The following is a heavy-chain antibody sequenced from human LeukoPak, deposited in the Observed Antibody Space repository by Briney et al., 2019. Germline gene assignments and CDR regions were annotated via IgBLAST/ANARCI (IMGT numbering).Heavy chain of an antibody. D-gene: IGHD6-13*01. CDR3: ARDLIAAAGTCI. CDR1: GFNFNTYS. J-gene: IGHJ3*02. Sequence: GGSLRLSCEASGFNFNTYSMAWVRQAPGKGLEWVSSISSSSSYIYYADSVKGRFTISRDNAKNSLYLQMNSLRAEDTAVYYCARDLIAAAGTCIWGQGTMVTVSS. V-gene: IGHV3-21*01. CDR2: ISSSSSYI.